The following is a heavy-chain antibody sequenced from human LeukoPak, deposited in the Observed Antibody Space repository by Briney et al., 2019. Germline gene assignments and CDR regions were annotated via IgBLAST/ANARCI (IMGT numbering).Heavy chain of an antibody. Sequence: GGSLRLSCAASGFTFSTYWMSWVRQAPGKGLEWVANIKQDGSEKSYVDSVKGRLTIYRDKAKNSLFLQMNSLRADDTAVYFCARDKGYFDYWGQGTLVTVSS. V-gene: IGHV3-7*01. CDR3: ARDKGYFDY. CDR1: GFTFSTYW. CDR2: IKQDGSEK. D-gene: IGHD2-15*01. J-gene: IGHJ4*02.